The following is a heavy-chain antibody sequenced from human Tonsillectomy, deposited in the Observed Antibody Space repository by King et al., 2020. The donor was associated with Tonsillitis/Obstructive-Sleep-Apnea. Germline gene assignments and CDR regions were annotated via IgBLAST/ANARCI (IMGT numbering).Heavy chain of an antibody. CDR1: GYSFTSYW. CDR2: IYPGDSAT. J-gene: IGHJ4*02. CDR3: AQRSYSSSSFYYGPYYFDY. V-gene: IGHV5-51*01. Sequence: QLVQSGAEVKKPGESLKISCKGSGYSFTSYWNGWVRQMPGKGLEWMGIIYPGDSATRYGPSFRGQVTISADKSISTSSMQWSSLKASDPAMYYCAQRSYSSSSFYYGPYYFDYWGQGTLVTVSS. D-gene: IGHD2-2*01.